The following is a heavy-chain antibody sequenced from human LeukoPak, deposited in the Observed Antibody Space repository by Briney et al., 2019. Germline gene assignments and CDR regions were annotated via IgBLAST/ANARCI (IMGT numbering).Heavy chain of an antibody. D-gene: IGHD3-22*01. CDR3: ARDSYDSSGYYVPYYYMDV. J-gene: IGHJ6*03. Sequence: GGSLRLSCAASGFTFSDYYMSWIRQAPGKGLEWVSYISSSGSTIYYADSVKGRFTISRDNAKNSLYLQMNSLRAEDTAVYYCARDSYDSSGYYVPYYYMDVWGKGTTVTVSS. CDR1: GFTFSDYY. CDR2: ISSSGSTI. V-gene: IGHV3-11*04.